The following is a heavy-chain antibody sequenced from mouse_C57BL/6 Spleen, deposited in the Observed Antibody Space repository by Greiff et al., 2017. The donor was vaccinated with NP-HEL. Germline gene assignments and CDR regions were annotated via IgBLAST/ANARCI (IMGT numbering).Heavy chain of an antibody. V-gene: IGHV1-82*01. CDR2: LYPGDGDT. CDR3: ASDYDGSSYVDYFDY. D-gene: IGHD1-1*01. Sequence: QVQLKQSGPELVKPGASVKISCKASGYAFSSSWMNWVKQRPGKGLEWIGRLYPGDGDTNYNGKFKGKATLPADKSSSTAYMQLSSLTSEDSAVYCCASDYDGSSYVDYFDYWGQGTTLTVSS. J-gene: IGHJ2*01. CDR1: GYAFSSSW.